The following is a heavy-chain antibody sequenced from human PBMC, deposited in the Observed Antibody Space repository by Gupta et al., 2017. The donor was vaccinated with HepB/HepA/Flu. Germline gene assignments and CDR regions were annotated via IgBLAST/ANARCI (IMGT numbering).Heavy chain of an antibody. CDR1: GFSFSSYS. V-gene: IGHV3-21*01. Sequence: EVQLVESGGGLVKPGGSLRLSCAASGFSFSSYSMNWVRQAPGKGLEWVSSISSSSSYIYYADSVKGRFTISRDNAKNSLYLQMNSLRDEDTAVYYCMGGVRYDYGFCYWGQGTLVTDSS. D-gene: IGHD5-18*01. CDR2: ISSSSSYI. CDR3: MGGVRYDYGFCY. J-gene: IGHJ4*02.